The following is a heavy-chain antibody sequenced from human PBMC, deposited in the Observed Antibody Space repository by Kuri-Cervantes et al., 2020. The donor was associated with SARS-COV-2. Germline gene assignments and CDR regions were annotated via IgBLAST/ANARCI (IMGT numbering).Heavy chain of an antibody. CDR3: AKDLGYCSGGSCYADYFDY. CDR1: GFTVSSNY. J-gene: IGHJ4*02. D-gene: IGHD2-15*01. V-gene: IGHV3-66*03. CDR2: IYSCGST. Sequence: LSLTCAAPGFTVSSNYMSWVRQAPGKGLEWVSVIYSCGSTYYADSVKGRFTISRDNSKNTLYLQMNSLRAEDTAVYYCAKDLGYCSGGSCYADYFDYWGQGTLVTVSS.